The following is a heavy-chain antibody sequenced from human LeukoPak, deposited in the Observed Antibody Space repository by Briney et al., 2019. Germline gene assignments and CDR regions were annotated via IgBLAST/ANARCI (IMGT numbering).Heavy chain of an antibody. V-gene: IGHV3-73*01. CDR1: GFTFSGSA. J-gene: IGHJ4*02. Sequence: GGSLKLSCAASGFTFSGSAMHWVRQASGKGLGWVGRIRSKANSYATAYAASVKGRFTISRDDSKNTAYLQMNSLKTEDTAVYYCTSGDYRAFQGIDYWGQGTLVTVSS. CDR2: IRSKANSYAT. D-gene: IGHD4-17*01. CDR3: TSGDYRAFQGIDY.